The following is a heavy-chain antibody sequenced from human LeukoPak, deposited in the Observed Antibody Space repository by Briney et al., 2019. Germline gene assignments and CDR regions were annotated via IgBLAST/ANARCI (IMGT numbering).Heavy chain of an antibody. CDR1: GFTFSSYW. Sequence: GGSLRLSCAASGFTFSSYWMSWVRQAPGKGLEWVANIKQDGSEKYYVDSVKGRFTISRDNAKNSQYLLMDSLRAEDTAVYYCARGDTATTFSGPFDYWGQGTLVTVSS. CDR3: ARGDTATTFSGPFDY. V-gene: IGHV3-7*01. CDR2: IKQDGSEK. J-gene: IGHJ4*02. D-gene: IGHD2/OR15-2a*01.